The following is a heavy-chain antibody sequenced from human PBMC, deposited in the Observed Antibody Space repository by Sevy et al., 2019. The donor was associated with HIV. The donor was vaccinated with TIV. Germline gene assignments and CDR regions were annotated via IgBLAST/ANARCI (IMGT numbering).Heavy chain of an antibody. CDR2: ISGSGGST. J-gene: IGHJ3*02. D-gene: IGHD3-22*01. V-gene: IGHV3-23*01. Sequence: GGSLRLSCAASGFTFSSYAMGWVRQAPGKGLEWVSTISGSGGSTYYADSVEGRFTISRDNSKNTLYLQMNSLRAEDTAVYYCAKDLFYFDSSGHGAFDIWGQGTMVTVSS. CDR3: AKDLFYFDSSGHGAFDI. CDR1: GFTFSSYA.